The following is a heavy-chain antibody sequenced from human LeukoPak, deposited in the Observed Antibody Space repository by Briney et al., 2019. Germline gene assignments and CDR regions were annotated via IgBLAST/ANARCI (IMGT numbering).Heavy chain of an antibody. CDR2: IKSDGSTT. J-gene: IGHJ4*02. CDR3: ARVVDTHFDY. CDR1: GFTFSRYW. D-gene: IGHD5-18*01. V-gene: IGHV3-74*01. Sequence: GGSLRLSCAASGFTFSRYWMHWVRQAPGKGLVWVSRIKSDGSTTTYADSVKGRFTISRDNAKNTLYLQMNSLRAEDTAVYYCARVVDTHFDYWGQGTLVTASS.